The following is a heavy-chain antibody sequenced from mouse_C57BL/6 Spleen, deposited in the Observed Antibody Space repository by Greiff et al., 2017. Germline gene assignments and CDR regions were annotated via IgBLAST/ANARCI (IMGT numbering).Heavy chain of an antibody. V-gene: IGHV5-17*01. Sequence: EVQLLESGGGLVKPGGSLKISCAASGFTFTGYGIHWVRQAPGKGLEWVGEICSGSSTIYYADKVKGRFTISRDNAKTTLYMQMTRLSSEDTAMYYCASGNVYLFDYWGQGTTLTVS. J-gene: IGHJ2*01. CDR2: ICSGSSTI. D-gene: IGHD4-1*01. CDR1: GFTFTGYG. CDR3: ASGNVYLFDY.